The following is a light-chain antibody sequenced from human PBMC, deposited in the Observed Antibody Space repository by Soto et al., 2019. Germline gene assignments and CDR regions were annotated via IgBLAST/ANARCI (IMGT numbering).Light chain of an antibody. V-gene: IGKV3-11*01. Sequence: EIVLTQSPGTLPLSPGERATLSCRASPSVANFVAWYQQKPGQAPRLLIYGAFNRATGIPARFSGSGSGTDFTLTISSLEPEDSAVYYCQQRNIWPPVTFGHGTRLEIK. CDR1: PSVANF. CDR2: GAF. J-gene: IGKJ5*01. CDR3: QQRNIWPPVT.